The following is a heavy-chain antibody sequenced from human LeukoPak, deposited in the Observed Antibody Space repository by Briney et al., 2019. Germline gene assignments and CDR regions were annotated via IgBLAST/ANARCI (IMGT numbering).Heavy chain of an antibody. J-gene: IGHJ5*02. CDR2: IKSDGSMT. V-gene: IGHV3-74*01. CDR1: GFTFSGYW. CDR3: ASQVVGAAFDP. Sequence: GGSLRLSCVASGFTFSGYWMHWVRQPPGKGLVVVSRIKSDGSMTNYADSVKGRFTISRDNAKNTLYLQMNSLRAEDTALYYCASQVVGAAFDPWGQGTLVTVSS. D-gene: IGHD2-15*01.